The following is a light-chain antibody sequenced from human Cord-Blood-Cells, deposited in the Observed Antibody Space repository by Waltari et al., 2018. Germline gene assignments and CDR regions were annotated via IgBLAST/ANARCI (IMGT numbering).Light chain of an antibody. V-gene: IGLV2-23*03. CDR1: SSDVWSSNL. J-gene: IGLJ3*02. CDR2: EGS. Sequence: QPALTQPASVSGSPGPSITISCTGTSSDVWSSNLVSWYQQHPGKAPKLMIYEGSKRPSGVSNRFAGSKSGNTASLTISGLQAEDEADYYCCSYAGSSTFGVFGGGTKLTVL. CDR3: CSYAGSSTFGV.